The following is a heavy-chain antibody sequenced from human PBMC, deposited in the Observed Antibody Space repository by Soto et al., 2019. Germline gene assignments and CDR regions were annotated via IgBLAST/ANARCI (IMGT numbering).Heavy chain of an antibody. CDR2: IYHSGST. CDR3: ARDIAAAPLYFGY. J-gene: IGHJ4*02. CDR1: GYSISSDHY. D-gene: IGHD6-13*01. V-gene: IGHV4-38-2*02. Sequence: PSETLSLTCAVSGYSISSDHYWGWIRQPPGKGLEWIGNIYHSGSTYYNPSLKSRVTISLDTSKNQFSLKLSSVTAADTAVYYCARDIAAAPLYFGYWGQGALVTVSS.